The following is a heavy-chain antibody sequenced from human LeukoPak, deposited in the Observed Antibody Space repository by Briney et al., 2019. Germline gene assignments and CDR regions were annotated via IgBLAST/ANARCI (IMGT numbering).Heavy chain of an antibody. V-gene: IGHV4-59*01. D-gene: IGHD3-3*01. CDR2: IYYSGST. Sequence: SSETLSLTCTVSGVSINSYYWSWIRQPPGKGLEWIGYIYYSGSTNYNPSLKSRVTMSVDTSNNQFSLKVSSVTAADTAVYYCARAASAYAPADYWGQGTLVTVSS. CDR1: GVSINSYY. CDR3: ARAASAYAPADY. J-gene: IGHJ4*02.